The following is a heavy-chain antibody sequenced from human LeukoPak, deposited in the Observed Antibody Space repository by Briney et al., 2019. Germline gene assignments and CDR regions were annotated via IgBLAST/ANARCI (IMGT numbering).Heavy chain of an antibody. CDR1: GGSISSGGYY. CDR3: AKDSRYY. Sequence: LSLTCTVSGGSISSGGYYWSWIRQHPGKGLEWVSAISGSGGGTYYADSVKGRFTVSRDNSKNTLYLQMNSLRAEDTALYYCAKDSRYYGGQGTLVTVSS. V-gene: IGHV3-23*01. J-gene: IGHJ4*02. D-gene: IGHD4-17*01. CDR2: ISGSGGGT.